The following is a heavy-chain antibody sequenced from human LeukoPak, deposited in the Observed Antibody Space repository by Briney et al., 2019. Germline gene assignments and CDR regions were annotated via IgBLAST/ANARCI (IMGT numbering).Heavy chain of an antibody. J-gene: IGHJ4*02. Sequence: RSGGSLRLSCAASGFTFSSYAMSWVRQAPGKGLEWVSAISGSGGSTYYADSVKGRFTISRDNSKNTLYLQMNSLRAEDTAVYYCARDLAGTTVRDYFDYWGQGTLVTVSS. V-gene: IGHV3-23*01. CDR2: ISGSGGST. D-gene: IGHD1-7*01. CDR3: ARDLAGTTVRDYFDY. CDR1: GFTFSSYA.